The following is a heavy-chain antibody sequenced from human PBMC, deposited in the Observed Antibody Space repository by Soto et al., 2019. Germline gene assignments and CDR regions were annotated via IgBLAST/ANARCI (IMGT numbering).Heavy chain of an antibody. J-gene: IGHJ6*02. Sequence: SVKVSCKASGGTFSSYAISWVRQAPGQGLEWMGGIIPIFGAANYAQKFQGRVTITADESTSTAYMELSSLISEDTAVYYCASSRMATHCSSTSCYLHYYYYYGMDVWGQGTTVTVSS. V-gene: IGHV1-69*13. CDR2: IIPIFGAA. D-gene: IGHD2-2*01. CDR1: GGTFSSYA. CDR3: ASSRMATHCSSTSCYLHYYYYYGMDV.